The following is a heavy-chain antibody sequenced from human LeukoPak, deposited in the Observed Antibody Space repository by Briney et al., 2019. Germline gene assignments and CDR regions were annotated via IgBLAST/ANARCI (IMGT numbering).Heavy chain of an antibody. CDR2: IWYDGTNT. J-gene: IGHJ4*02. D-gene: IGHD5-12*01. CDR1: GFTFSSYG. Sequence: PGGSLRLSCAASGFTFSSYGMHWVRQAPGKGLEWVAVIWYDGTNTYYADSVKGRFTISRDNSKNTLYLQMNSLRAEDTAVYYCARRSSAPTNYFDYWGQGTLVTVSS. V-gene: IGHV3-33*01. CDR3: ARRSSAPTNYFDY.